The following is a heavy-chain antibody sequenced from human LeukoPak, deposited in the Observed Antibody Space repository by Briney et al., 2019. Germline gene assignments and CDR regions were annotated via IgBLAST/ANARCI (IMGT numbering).Heavy chain of an antibody. V-gene: IGHV4-61*01. J-gene: IGHJ6*03. CDR1: GGSISSNSYY. Sequence: SETLSLTCTVSGGSISSNSYYWSWIRQPPGKGLEWIGYIYYSGSTNYNPSLKSRVTISVDTSKNQFSLKLSSVTAADTAVYYCARSLDYYYYYMDVWGKGTTVTVSS. CDR2: IYYSGST. CDR3: ARSLDYYYYYMDV.